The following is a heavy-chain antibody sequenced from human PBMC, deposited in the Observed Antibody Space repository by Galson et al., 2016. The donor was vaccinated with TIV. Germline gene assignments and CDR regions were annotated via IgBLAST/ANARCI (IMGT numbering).Heavy chain of an antibody. J-gene: IGHJ1*01. CDR1: GGPFSSYA. V-gene: IGHV1-69*13. CDR3: AKESGYNSGYITD. Sequence: SVKVSCKASGGPFSSYATTWVRQAPGQGLEWVGRIIPIFRTTNYAQRFQGRVTITADEFTGAAYMELNSLRSDVTAVYFCAKESGYNSGYITDWGQGTLVTVSS. CDR2: IIPIFRTT. D-gene: IGHD5-18*01.